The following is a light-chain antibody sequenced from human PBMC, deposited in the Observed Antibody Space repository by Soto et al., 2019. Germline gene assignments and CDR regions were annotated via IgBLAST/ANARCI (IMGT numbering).Light chain of an antibody. CDR1: RSVDNNF. V-gene: IGKV3-20*01. Sequence: EIVSTQSPGTLSLSPGEGDTLSCRASRSVDNNFLAWYQQKPGQAPRLLIYGATSRATGIPDRFSGSGSGTDFTLTINRLEPEDFAVYFCQQYGSTPVTFGQGTKVDIK. CDR3: QQYGSTPVT. CDR2: GAT. J-gene: IGKJ1*01.